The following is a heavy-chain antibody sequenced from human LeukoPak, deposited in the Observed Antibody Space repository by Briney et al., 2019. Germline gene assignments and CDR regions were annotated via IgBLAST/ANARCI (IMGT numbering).Heavy chain of an antibody. CDR1: GFTFSTYW. Sequence: GESLRLSCAASGFTFSTYWMSWVRQAPGKGLEWVANIKEDGSVNAYVDSVKGRFTISRDNAKNSLDLQMHSLRVEDAAVYYCARLSTVVTFDYWGQGTLVTVSS. CDR2: IKEDGSVN. CDR3: ARLSTVVTFDY. V-gene: IGHV3-7*01. J-gene: IGHJ4*02. D-gene: IGHD4-23*01.